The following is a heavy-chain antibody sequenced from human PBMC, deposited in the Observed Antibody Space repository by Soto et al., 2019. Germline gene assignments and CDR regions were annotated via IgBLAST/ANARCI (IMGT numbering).Heavy chain of an antibody. CDR2: INHSGST. CDR3: ARGYYDFWSGYYTGLKYNWFDP. Sequence: SETLSLTCAVYGGSFSGYYWSWIRQPPGKGLEWIGEINHSGSTNYNPSLKSRVTISVDTSKNQFSLKLSSVTAADTAVYYCARGYYDFWSGYYTGLKYNWFDPWGQGTLVTVSS. D-gene: IGHD3-3*01. V-gene: IGHV4-34*01. CDR1: GGSFSGYY. J-gene: IGHJ5*02.